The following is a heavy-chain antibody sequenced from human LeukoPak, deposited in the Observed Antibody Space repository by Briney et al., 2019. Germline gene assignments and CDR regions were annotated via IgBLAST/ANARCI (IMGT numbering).Heavy chain of an antibody. CDR2: INHSGST. CDR1: GGSISSSNW. J-gene: IGHJ4*02. V-gene: IGHV4-4*02. Sequence: SETLSLTCAVSGGSISSSNWWSWVRQPPGKGLEWIGEINHSGSTNYNPSLKSRVTISVDTSKNQFSLKLSSVTAADTAVYYCARATAAARVDYWGQGTLVTVSS. CDR3: ARATAAARVDY. D-gene: IGHD6-13*01.